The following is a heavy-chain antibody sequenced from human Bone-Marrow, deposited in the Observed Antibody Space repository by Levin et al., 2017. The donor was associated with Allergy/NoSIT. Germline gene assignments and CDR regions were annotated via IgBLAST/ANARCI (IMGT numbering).Heavy chain of an antibody. V-gene: IGHV3-9*01. Sequence: PGGSLRLSCAASGFTFEDFAMHWVRQAPGKGLEWVSGISWNGDLLVYADSVKGRFTISRDDVKKVLYLQMNSLGADDTALYFCAKDRPLAGTWYYHFDCWGQGTLVTVSS. CDR2: ISWNGDLL. CDR3: AKDRPLAGTWYYHFDC. D-gene: IGHD6-19*01. J-gene: IGHJ4*02. CDR1: GFTFEDFA.